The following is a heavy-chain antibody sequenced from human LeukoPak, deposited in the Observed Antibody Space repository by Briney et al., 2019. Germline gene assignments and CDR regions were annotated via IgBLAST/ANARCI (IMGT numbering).Heavy chain of an antibody. J-gene: IGHJ4*02. D-gene: IGHD3-22*01. CDR3: AKDGGNYYDSSGHGY. Sequence: QAGGSLRPSCAASGFTFSSYAMSWVRQAPGKGLEWVSAISGSGGSTYYADSVKGRFTISRDNSKNTLYLQMNSLRAEDTAVYYCAKDGGNYYDSSGHGYWGQGTLVTVSS. CDR2: ISGSGGST. CDR1: GFTFSSYA. V-gene: IGHV3-23*01.